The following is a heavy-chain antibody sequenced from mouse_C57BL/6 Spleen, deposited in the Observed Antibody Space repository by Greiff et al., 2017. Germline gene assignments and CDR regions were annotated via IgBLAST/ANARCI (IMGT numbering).Heavy chain of an antibody. J-gene: IGHJ3*01. CDR3: ARSGNYVWFAY. D-gene: IGHD2-1*01. Sequence: EVQLQESGPELVKPGASVKMSCKASGYTFTDYNMHWVKQSHGKSLEWIGYINPNNGGTSYNQKFKGKATLTVNKSSSTAYMELRSLTSEDSAVYYCARSGNYVWFAYWGQGTLVTVSA. CDR1: GYTFTDYN. CDR2: INPNNGGT. V-gene: IGHV1-22*01.